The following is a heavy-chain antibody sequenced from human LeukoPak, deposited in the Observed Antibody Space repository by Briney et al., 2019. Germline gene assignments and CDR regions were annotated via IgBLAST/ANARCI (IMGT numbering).Heavy chain of an antibody. Sequence: GWSLRLSCAASGFTFSSYAMRWVRPPPGKGLEWVSAISGSGGSTYYADSVKGRFTISRDNSKNTLYLQMNSLRAEDTAVYYCAKTFRWLQGEEYYFDYWGQGTLVTVSS. CDR2: ISGSGGST. D-gene: IGHD5-24*01. CDR1: GFTFSSYA. CDR3: AKTFRWLQGEEYYFDY. V-gene: IGHV3-23*01. J-gene: IGHJ4*02.